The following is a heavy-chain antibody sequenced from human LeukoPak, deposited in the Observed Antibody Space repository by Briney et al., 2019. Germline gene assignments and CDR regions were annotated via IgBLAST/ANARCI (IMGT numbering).Heavy chain of an antibody. Sequence: GESLKISCKASGYSFTRNWIGWVRQMPGKGLEWMGIIYPGDSDTRYSPSFQGQVTISADKSISTAYLQWSSLKASDTAMYYCARAKAAYYYYLDVWGKGTTVTISS. CDR2: IYPGDSDT. D-gene: IGHD4/OR15-4a*01. V-gene: IGHV5-51*01. J-gene: IGHJ6*03. CDR1: GYSFTRNW. CDR3: ARAKAAYYYYLDV.